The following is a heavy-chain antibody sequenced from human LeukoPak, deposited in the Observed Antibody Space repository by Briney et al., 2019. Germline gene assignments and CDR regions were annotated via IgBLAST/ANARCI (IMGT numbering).Heavy chain of an antibody. CDR3: VRHEGSWHPEY. Sequence: SETLSLTCTVSGGSISSGSYYWSWIRQPAGKGLEWIGRIYTSGSTNYNPSLKSRVTISVDTSKNQFSLKLNSVTAADTAVYYCVRHEGSWHPEYWGQGTLVTVSS. V-gene: IGHV4-61*02. CDR2: IYTSGST. D-gene: IGHD6-13*01. CDR1: GGSISSGSYY. J-gene: IGHJ4*02.